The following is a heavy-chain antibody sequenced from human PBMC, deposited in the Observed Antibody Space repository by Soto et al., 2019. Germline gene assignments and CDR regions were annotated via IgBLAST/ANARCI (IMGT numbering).Heavy chain of an antibody. CDR1: GGSFSGYY. CDR3: ARGRVGATLSYFDY. Sequence: QVQLQQWGAGLLKPSETLSLTCAVYGGSFSGYYWSWIRQPPGKGLEWIGEINHSGSTNYNPSLKSRVTISVDTSKNQFSLKLSSVTAADTAVYYCARGRVGATLSYFDYWGQGTLVTVSS. CDR2: INHSGST. J-gene: IGHJ4*02. D-gene: IGHD1-26*01. V-gene: IGHV4-34*01.